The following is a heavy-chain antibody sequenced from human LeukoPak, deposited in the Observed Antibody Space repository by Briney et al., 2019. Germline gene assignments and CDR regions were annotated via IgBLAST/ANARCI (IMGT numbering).Heavy chain of an antibody. CDR3: AKGRTNDY. D-gene: IGHD1/OR15-1a*01. Sequence: GGSLRLSCAASGFTFSTYAMSWVRQTPEKGLEWVSAISDTGGDTFYADSVKGRFTISRDNSKNTLYLQMNSLRAEDTAIYYCAKGRTNDYWGQGTLVTVSS. CDR2: ISDTGGDT. V-gene: IGHV3-23*01. J-gene: IGHJ4*02. CDR1: GFTFSTYA.